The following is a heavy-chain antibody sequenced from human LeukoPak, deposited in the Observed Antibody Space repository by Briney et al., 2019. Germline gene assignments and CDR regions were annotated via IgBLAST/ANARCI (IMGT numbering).Heavy chain of an antibody. V-gene: IGHV4-59*12. CDR2: IYYSGST. D-gene: IGHD6-19*01. CDR1: GGSISSYY. Sequence: IPSETLSLTCTVSGGSISSYYWSWIRQPPGKGLEWIGYIYYSGSTNYNPSLKSRVTISVDTSKNQFSLQLNSVTPEDTAVYYCARGTQWLTSEFDYWGQGTLVTVSS. J-gene: IGHJ4*02. CDR3: ARGTQWLTSEFDY.